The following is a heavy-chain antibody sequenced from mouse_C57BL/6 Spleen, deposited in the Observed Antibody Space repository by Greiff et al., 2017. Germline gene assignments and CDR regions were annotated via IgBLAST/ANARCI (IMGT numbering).Heavy chain of an antibody. CDR2: IDPSDSYT. CDR1: GYTFTSYW. J-gene: IGHJ2*01. CDR3: ARRGHYEDFDY. V-gene: IGHV1-50*01. D-gene: IGHD1-2*01. Sequence: VQLQQPGAELVKPGASVKLSCKASGYTFTSYWMQWVKQRPGQGLEWIGEIDPSDSYTNYNQKFKGKATLTVDTSSSTAYMQLSSLTSEDSAVYYCARRGHYEDFDYWGQGTTLTVSS.